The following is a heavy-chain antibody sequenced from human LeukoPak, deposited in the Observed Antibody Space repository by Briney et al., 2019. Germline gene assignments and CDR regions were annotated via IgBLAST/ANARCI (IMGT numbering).Heavy chain of an antibody. CDR1: GFTFSSYW. Sequence: QTGGSLRLSCAASGFTFSSYWMNWARQAPGKGLEWVSAISNNGGYTYYADSVQGRFTISRDNSKSTLCLQMNSLRAEDTAVYYCAKQLGYCSDGSCYFPYWGQGTLVTVSS. V-gene: IGHV3-23*01. CDR2: ISNNGGYT. D-gene: IGHD2-15*01. J-gene: IGHJ4*02. CDR3: AKQLGYCSDGSCYFPY.